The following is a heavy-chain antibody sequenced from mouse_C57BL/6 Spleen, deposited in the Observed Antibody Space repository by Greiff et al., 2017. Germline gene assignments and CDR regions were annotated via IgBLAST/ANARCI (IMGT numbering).Heavy chain of an antibody. CDR1: GYTFTDYN. D-gene: IGHD1-1*01. V-gene: IGHV1-18*01. CDR3: ARALYYYGSSYWYVDV. Sequence: VQLQQSGPELVKPGASVKIPCKASGYTFTDYNMDWVKQSHGKSLEWIGDINPNNGGTNYNQKFKGKATLTVDKSSSTAYMELRSLTSEDTAVYYWARALYYYGSSYWYVDVWGTGTTVTVSS. CDR2: INPNNGGT. J-gene: IGHJ1*03.